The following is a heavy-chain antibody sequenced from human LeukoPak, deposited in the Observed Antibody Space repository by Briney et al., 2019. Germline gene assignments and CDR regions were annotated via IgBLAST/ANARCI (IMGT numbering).Heavy chain of an antibody. Sequence: WSLRLSCAASGFTFSSYAMHWVRQAPGKGLEYVSAISSNGGSTYYANSVKGRFTISRDNSKNTLYLQMGSLRAEDMAVYYCARDYDSSGYPLWGFDYWGQGTLVTVSS. D-gene: IGHD3-22*01. J-gene: IGHJ4*02. CDR3: ARDYDSSGYPLWGFDY. CDR1: GFTFSSYA. CDR2: ISSNGGST. V-gene: IGHV3-64*01.